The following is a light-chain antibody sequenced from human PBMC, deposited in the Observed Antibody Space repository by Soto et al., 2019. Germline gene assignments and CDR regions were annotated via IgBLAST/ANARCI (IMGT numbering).Light chain of an antibody. V-gene: IGKV1-27*01. J-gene: IGKJ1*01. CDR1: QGISNY. CDR3: QQYNSYWT. Sequence: DIQMTQSPSSLSASVGDRVTITCRASQGISNYLACYQQKPGKVPKLLIYAASTLQSGVPSRFSGSGSGTDFTLTISSLQPDDFAPYYCQQYNSYWTFGQATKVDIK. CDR2: AAS.